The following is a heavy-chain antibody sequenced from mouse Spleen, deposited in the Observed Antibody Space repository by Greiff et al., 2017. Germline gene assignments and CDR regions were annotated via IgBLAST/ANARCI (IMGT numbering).Heavy chain of an antibody. CDR2: ISSGGGNT. D-gene: IGHD2-5*01. Sequence: EVKVVESGGGLVKPGGSLKLSCAASGFTFSSYTMSWVRQTPAKRLEWVATISSGGGNTYYPDSVKGRFTISRDNARNTLYLQMSSLRSEDTAMYYCARAYYSNYYYAMDYWGQGTSVTVSS. CDR1: GFTFSSYT. V-gene: IGHV5-9*04. CDR3: ARAYYSNYYYAMDY. J-gene: IGHJ4*01.